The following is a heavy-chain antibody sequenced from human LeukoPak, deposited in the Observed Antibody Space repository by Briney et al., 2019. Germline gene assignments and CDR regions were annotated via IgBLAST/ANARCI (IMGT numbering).Heavy chain of an antibody. D-gene: IGHD3-16*01. CDR3: ARGVSD. V-gene: IGHV3-23*01. CDR2: ISGNGINT. CDR1: GFTFSSYG. J-gene: IGHJ4*02. Sequence: GGSLRLSCAASGFTFSSYGMHWVRQAPGKGLEWVSIISGNGINTYYADSVKGRFTISRDDSKNTLYLQMNSLRAEDTAIYYRARGVSDWGQGTLVTVSS.